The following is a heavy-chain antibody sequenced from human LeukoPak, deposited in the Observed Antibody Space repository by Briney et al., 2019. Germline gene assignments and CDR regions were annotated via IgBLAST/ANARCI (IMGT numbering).Heavy chain of an antibody. CDR3: ARRGGDDYSNYYYYYTDV. J-gene: IGHJ6*03. D-gene: IGHD4-11*01. V-gene: IGHV4-59*01. Sequence: SETLFLSCTVPGGSIRCYYGRWIRQPPGRGVEWIGHLYYSGSTSYNPSLKSRVTIAVDTSNNQFSLKLRALTASDTAVYYCARRGGDDYSNYYYYYTDVWGKATTVTPSS. CDR2: LYYSGST. CDR1: GGSIRCYY.